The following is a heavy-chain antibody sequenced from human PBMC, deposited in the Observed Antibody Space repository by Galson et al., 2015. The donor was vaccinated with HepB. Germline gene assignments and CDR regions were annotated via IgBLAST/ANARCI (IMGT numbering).Heavy chain of an antibody. D-gene: IGHD4-17*01. CDR1: GFTFSSYG. CDR2: ISYDGSNK. Sequence: SLRLSCAASGFTFSSYGMHWVRQAPGKGLEWVAVISYDGSNKYYADSVKGRFTISRDNSKNTLYLQMNSLRAEDTAVYYCAKEIGGAPDYWGQGTLVTVSS. V-gene: IGHV3-30*18. CDR3: AKEIGGAPDY. J-gene: IGHJ4*02.